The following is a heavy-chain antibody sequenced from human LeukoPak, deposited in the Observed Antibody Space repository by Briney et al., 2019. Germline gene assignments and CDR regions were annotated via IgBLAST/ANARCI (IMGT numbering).Heavy chain of an antibody. J-gene: IGHJ3*02. CDR3: ARALGYCTNGVCYYAGSNAFDI. CDR2: INAGNGNT. CDR1: GYTFTSYA. Sequence: GASVKVSCKASGYTFTSYAMHWVRQAPGQRLEWMGWINAGNGNTKYSQEFQGRVTITRDTSASTAYMELSSLRSEVMAVYYCARALGYCTNGVCYYAGSNAFDIWGQGTMVTVSS. D-gene: IGHD2-8*01. V-gene: IGHV1-3*03.